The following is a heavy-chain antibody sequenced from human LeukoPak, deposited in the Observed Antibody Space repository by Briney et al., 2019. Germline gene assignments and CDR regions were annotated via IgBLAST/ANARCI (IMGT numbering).Heavy chain of an antibody. CDR3: AKGVCSGGSCYSPLDY. J-gene: IGHJ4*02. V-gene: IGHV3-23*01. CDR1: GLTFSSYA. Sequence: PGGSLRLSCAASGLTFSSYAMSWVRQAPGKGLEWVSAISGSGGSTYYADSVKGRFTISRDNSKNTLYLQMNSLRAEDTAVYYCAKGVCSGGSCYSPLDYWGQGTLVTVSS. D-gene: IGHD2-15*01. CDR2: ISGSGGST.